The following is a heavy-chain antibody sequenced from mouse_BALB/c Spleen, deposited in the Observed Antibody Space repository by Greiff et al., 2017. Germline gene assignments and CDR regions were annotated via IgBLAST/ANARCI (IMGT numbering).Heavy chain of an antibody. CDR3: AREGKGDYFDY. CDR2: INPGSGGT. J-gene: IGHJ2*01. Sequence: VQLQESGAELVRPGTSVKVSCKASGYAFTNYLIEWVKQRPGQGLEWIGVINPGSGGTNYNEKFKGKATLTADKSSSTAYMQLSSLTSDDSAVYFCAREGKGDYFDYWGQGTTLTVSS. V-gene: IGHV1-54*01. D-gene: IGHD2-1*01. CDR1: GYAFTNYL.